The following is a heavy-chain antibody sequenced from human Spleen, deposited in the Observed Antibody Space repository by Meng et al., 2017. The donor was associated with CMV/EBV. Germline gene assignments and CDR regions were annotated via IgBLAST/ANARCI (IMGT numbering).Heavy chain of an antibody. CDR2: IFPGDSDT. D-gene: IGHD3-3*01. V-gene: IGHV5-51*01. CDR3: ARRIAAYYDFWSGQNWFDP. Sequence: GESLKISCKGSGYNFGNYWIGWVRQTPGEGLEWMGIIFPGDSDTRNRPSFQGQVTMSADKSTSTAYLQWSSLKASDTAIYYCARRIAAYYDFWSGQNWFDPWGQGTLVTVSS. CDR1: GYNFGNYW. J-gene: IGHJ5*02.